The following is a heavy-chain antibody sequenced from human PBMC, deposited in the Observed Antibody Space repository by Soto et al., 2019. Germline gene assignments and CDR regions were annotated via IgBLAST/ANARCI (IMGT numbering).Heavy chain of an antibody. V-gene: IGHV3-53*01. CDR2: IYSGGST. D-gene: IGHD6-19*01. CDR1: GFTVSSNY. Sequence: GGSLRLSCAASGFTVSSNYMSWVRQAPGKGLEWVSVIYSGGSTYYADSVKGRFTISRDNSKNTLYLQMNSLRAEDTAVYYCARDGGAYSSGWPYYFDYWGQGTLVTVSS. CDR3: ARDGGAYSSGWPYYFDY. J-gene: IGHJ4*02.